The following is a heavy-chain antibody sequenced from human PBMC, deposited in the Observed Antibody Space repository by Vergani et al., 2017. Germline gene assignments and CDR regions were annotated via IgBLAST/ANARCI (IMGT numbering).Heavy chain of an antibody. Sequence: VQLVQSGAEVKKPGASVKVSCKASGYTFTGYYMHWVRQAPGQGLEWMGWINPNSGGTNYAQKFQGRVTMTRDTSISTAYMELSRLRSDDTAVYYCARDGYCSSTSCPSSVYYYYGMDVWGQGTTVTVSS. J-gene: IGHJ6*02. D-gene: IGHD2-2*03. V-gene: IGHV1-2*02. CDR1: GYTFTGYY. CDR2: INPNSGGT. CDR3: ARDGYCSSTSCPSSVYYYYGMDV.